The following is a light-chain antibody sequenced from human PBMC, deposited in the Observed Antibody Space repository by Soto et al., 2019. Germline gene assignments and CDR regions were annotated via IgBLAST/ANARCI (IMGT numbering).Light chain of an antibody. CDR3: AAWDDSRNGYV. J-gene: IGLJ1*01. Sequence: QSVLTQPPSVSEAPRQRVTISCSGSSSNIGNNAVNWYQQLPGKAPKLLIYYDDLLPSGVSDRFSGSKSGTSASLAISGLQSEDEADYYCAAWDDSRNGYVFGPGTKLTVL. CDR1: SSNIGNNA. V-gene: IGLV1-36*01. CDR2: YDD.